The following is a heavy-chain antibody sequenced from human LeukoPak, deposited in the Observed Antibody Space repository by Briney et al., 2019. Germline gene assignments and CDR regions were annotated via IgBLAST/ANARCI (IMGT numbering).Heavy chain of an antibody. CDR1: GYTFSSYY. CDR3: ARGGYCSGDSCYPDFDY. J-gene: IGHJ4*02. CDR2: INPSGGST. Sequence: ASVKASCKTSGYTFSSYYMHWVRQAPGQGLEWMGMINPSGGSTTYAQKFQGRVTMTRDTSTSTVYMELSSLRSEDTAVYYCARGGYCSGDSCYPDFDYWGQGTLVTVSS. D-gene: IGHD2-15*01. V-gene: IGHV1-46*01.